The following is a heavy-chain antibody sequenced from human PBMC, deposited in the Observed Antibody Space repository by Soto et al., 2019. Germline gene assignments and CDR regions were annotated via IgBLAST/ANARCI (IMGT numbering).Heavy chain of an antibody. J-gene: IGHJ6*02. CDR3: SSSRKGYGMDV. V-gene: IGHV4-31*03. CDR2: MYRSGST. CDR1: GDSISSDGYY. Sequence: SETLSLTCTVSGDSISSDGYYWSWIRQHPGKGLEWIGYMYRSGSTYYNPSLKNRLVISADTPKNQFTLKLSFVSAADTAVYYCSSSRKGYGMDVWGQGTTVTVSS. D-gene: IGHD6-13*01.